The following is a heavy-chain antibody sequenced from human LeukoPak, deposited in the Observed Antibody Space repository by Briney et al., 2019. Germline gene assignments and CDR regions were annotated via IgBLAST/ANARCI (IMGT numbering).Heavy chain of an antibody. D-gene: IGHD3-10*01. CDR3: ANSRGYGSGNL. CDR1: GNYL. V-gene: IGHV3-74*01. CDR2: INSDGSWT. J-gene: IGHJ4*02. Sequence: GGSLRLSCAASGNYLMHWVRQAPGKGLVWVSHINSDGSWTSYADSVKGRFTISKDNAKNTVYLQMNSLRAEDTAVYFCANSRGYGSGNLWGQGTLVTVSS.